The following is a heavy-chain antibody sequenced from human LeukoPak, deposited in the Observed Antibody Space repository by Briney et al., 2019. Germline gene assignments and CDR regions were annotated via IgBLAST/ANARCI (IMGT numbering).Heavy chain of an antibody. D-gene: IGHD5-18*01. CDR3: AGGYIYGSTHYYMDV. J-gene: IGHJ6*03. V-gene: IGHV4-34*01. CDR1: GGSFSGYY. CDR2: INHSGST. Sequence: SETLSLTCAVYGGSFSGYYWSWIRQPPGKGLEWIGEINHSGSTNYNPSLKSRVTISVDTSKNQFSLKLSSVTAADTAVYYCAGGYIYGSTHYYMDVWGKGTTVTISS.